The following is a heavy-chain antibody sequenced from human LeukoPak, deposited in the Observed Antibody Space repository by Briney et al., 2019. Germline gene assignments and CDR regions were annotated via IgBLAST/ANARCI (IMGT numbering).Heavy chain of an antibody. Sequence: PSETLSLTCTVSGGSISSYYWTWIRQPPGKALEWIGYIYYSGRTSYNPSLKSRVTMSVDTSKNQFSLKLSSVTAADTAVYYCAKAAGYSTIYWFDPWGQGTLVTVSS. CDR3: AKAAGYSTIYWFDP. J-gene: IGHJ5*02. CDR2: IYYSGRT. D-gene: IGHD6-13*01. CDR1: GGSISSYY. V-gene: IGHV4-59*01.